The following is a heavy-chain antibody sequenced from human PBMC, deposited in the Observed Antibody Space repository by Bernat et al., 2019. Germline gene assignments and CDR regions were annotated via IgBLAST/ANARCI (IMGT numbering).Heavy chain of an antibody. CDR2: IYYSGST. CDR3: ARRRYNWNDRLRMTFDP. J-gene: IGHJ5*02. D-gene: IGHD1-1*01. V-gene: IGHV4-39*01. Sequence: QLQLQESCPGLVKPSETLSLTCTVSGGSISSSSYYWGWIRQPPGKGLEWIGSIYYSGSTYYNPSLKSRVTISVDTSKNQFSLKLSSVTAADTAVYYCARRRYNWNDRLRMTFDPWGQGTLVTVSS. CDR1: GGSISSSSYY.